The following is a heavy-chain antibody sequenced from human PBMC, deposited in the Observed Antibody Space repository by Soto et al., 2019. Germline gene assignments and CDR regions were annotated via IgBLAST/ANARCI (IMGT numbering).Heavy chain of an antibody. Sequence: SVKVFSKAPGGTFSSYAISWVRQAPGQGLEWMGGIIPIFGTANYAQKCQGRVTITADESTSTAYMELSSLRSEDTAVYYCARDLGDCTNGVCPYNWFDPWGQGTLVTVSS. CDR2: IIPIFGTA. D-gene: IGHD2-8*01. J-gene: IGHJ5*02. V-gene: IGHV1-69*13. CDR1: GGTFSSYA. CDR3: ARDLGDCTNGVCPYNWFDP.